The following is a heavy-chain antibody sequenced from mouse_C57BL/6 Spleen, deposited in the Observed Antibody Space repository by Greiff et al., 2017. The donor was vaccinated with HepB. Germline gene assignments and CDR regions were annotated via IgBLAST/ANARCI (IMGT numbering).Heavy chain of an antibody. CDR3: ARDGYWSY. Sequence: EVHLVESGPGLVKPSQSLSLTRSVTGYSITSGYYWNWIRQFPGNKLEWMGYISYDGSNNYNPSLKNRISITRDTSKNQFFLKLNSVTTEDTATYYCARDGYWSYWGQGTTLTVSS. V-gene: IGHV3-6*01. CDR2: ISYDGSN. D-gene: IGHD2-3*01. CDR1: GYSITSGYY. J-gene: IGHJ2*01.